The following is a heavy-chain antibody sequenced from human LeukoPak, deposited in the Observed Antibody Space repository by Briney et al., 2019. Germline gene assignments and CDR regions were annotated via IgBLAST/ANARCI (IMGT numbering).Heavy chain of an antibody. D-gene: IGHD6-13*01. CDR2: ISGSGGST. Sequence: GGSLRLSCAGSGFTFSSYAMSWVRQAPGKGLEWVSAISGSGGSTYYADSVKGRFTISRDNSKNTLYLQMNSLRAEDTAVYYCAKAPYSSSWYYFDYWGQGTLVTVSS. CDR3: AKAPYSSSWYYFDY. CDR1: GFTFSSYA. J-gene: IGHJ4*02. V-gene: IGHV3-23*01.